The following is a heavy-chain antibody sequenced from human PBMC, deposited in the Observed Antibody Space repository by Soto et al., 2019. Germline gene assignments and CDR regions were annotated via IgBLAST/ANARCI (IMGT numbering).Heavy chain of an antibody. Sequence: VQLQQWGAGLLKPSETLSLTCAVYGGSFSSYEMNWVRQAPGKGLEWVSYISSSGSTIYYADSVKGRFTISRDNAKNSLYLQMNSLRAEDTAVYYCAKQGGIAVEWGQGTLVTVSS. CDR2: ISSSGSTI. CDR1: GGSFSSYE. D-gene: IGHD6-19*01. J-gene: IGHJ4*02. CDR3: AKQGGIAVE. V-gene: IGHV3-48*03.